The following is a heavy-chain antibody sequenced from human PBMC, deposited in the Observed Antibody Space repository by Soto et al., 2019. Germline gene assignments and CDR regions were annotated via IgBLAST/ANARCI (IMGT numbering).Heavy chain of an antibody. Sequence: ASVKVSCKASGYTFTSYGISWVRQAPGQGLEWMGWISAYNSNTNYAQKLQGRVTMTTDTSTSTAYMALRSLRSDDTAVYYCAKSTIFGVVPSFDPWGQGTLVTVSS. J-gene: IGHJ5*02. CDR1: GYTFTSYG. CDR2: ISAYNSNT. D-gene: IGHD3-3*01. CDR3: AKSTIFGVVPSFDP. V-gene: IGHV1-18*01.